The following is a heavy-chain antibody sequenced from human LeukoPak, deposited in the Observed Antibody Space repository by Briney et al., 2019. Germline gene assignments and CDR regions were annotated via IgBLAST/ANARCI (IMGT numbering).Heavy chain of an antibody. CDR2: IRQDESER. D-gene: IGHD6-19*01. CDR1: GFSFSSYW. V-gene: IGHV3-7*01. J-gene: IGHJ4*02. CDR3: ARTAYYSSGWWADY. Sequence: PGGSLRLSCEGSGFSFSSYWMTWVRQLPEKGQEWVANIRQDESERYFADSVKGRFTISRDNAKNSLYLQMNSLRAEDTAVYYCARTAYYSSGWWADYWGQGTLVTVSS.